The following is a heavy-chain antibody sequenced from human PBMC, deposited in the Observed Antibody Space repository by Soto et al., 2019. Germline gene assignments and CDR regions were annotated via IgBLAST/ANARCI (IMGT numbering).Heavy chain of an antibody. CDR3: ARTGAAGGAGYFFDY. V-gene: IGHV4-30-4*01. CDR2: IYYSGTT. CDR1: GGSIKRGDYY. D-gene: IGHD6-13*01. J-gene: IGHJ4*02. Sequence: QVQLQESGPGLVKPSQTLSLTCTVSGGSIKRGDYYWSWIRQTPGKGLEWIGYIYYSGTTYYNPSLKSRVTISVDTSKTQLSLKLNSVTAADTAMYYCARTGAAGGAGYFFDYWGQGTLVTVSS.